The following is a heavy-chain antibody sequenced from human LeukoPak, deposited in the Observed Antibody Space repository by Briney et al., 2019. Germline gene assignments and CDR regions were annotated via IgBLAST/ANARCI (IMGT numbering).Heavy chain of an antibody. D-gene: IGHD2-2*02. CDR1: GGSISSGSYY. CDR3: ARTVPAAINWFDP. Sequence: SETLSLTCTVSGGSISSGSYYWSWIRQPAGKGLEWIGRIYTSGSTNYNPSLKSRVTISVDTSKNQFSLKLSSVTAADTAVYYCARTVPAAINWFDPWGQGTLVTVSS. V-gene: IGHV4-61*02. CDR2: IYTSGST. J-gene: IGHJ5*02.